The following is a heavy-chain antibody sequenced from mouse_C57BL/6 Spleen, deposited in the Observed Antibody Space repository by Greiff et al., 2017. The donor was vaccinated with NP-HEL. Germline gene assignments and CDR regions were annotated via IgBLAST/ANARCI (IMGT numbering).Heavy chain of an antibody. Sequence: VQLQQSGAELMKPGASVKLSCKATGYTFTGYWIEWVKQRPGHGLEWIGEILPGSGSTNYNEKFKGKATFTADTSSNTAYMQLSSLTTEDSAIYYFARKIYDGYYVGYYAMDYWGQGTSVTVSS. CDR3: ARKIYDGYYVGYYAMDY. J-gene: IGHJ4*01. D-gene: IGHD2-3*01. CDR2: ILPGSGST. V-gene: IGHV1-9*01. CDR1: GYTFTGYW.